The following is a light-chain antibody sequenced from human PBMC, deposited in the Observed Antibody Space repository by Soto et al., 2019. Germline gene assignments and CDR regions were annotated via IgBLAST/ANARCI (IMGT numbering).Light chain of an antibody. J-gene: IGLJ2*01. CDR1: SSSIGSNT. CDR3: ATWDDSLNGVV. Sequence: QSVLTQPPSASGTPGLRVTMSCSGSSSSIGSNTVNWYQQLPGTAPKLLIYSSNQRPSGVPDRFSGSKSGTSASLAISGLQSEDEADYYCATWDDSLNGVVFGGGTKLTVL. V-gene: IGLV1-44*01. CDR2: SSN.